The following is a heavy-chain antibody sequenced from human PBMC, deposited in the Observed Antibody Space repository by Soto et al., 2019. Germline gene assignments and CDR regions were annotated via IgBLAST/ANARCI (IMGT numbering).Heavy chain of an antibody. Sequence: QVQLVQSGDEVKNPGASVKVSCKASGYIFVNYGIAWVRQAPGQGLEWMGWISPYTGNTHSATKSQGRLTMTTDTSTSTAYMDLGSLTSDDTAVYYCVMVDNYVTPTPQDVWGQGTTVTVSS. V-gene: IGHV1-18*01. CDR1: GYIFVNYG. J-gene: IGHJ6*02. CDR2: ISPYTGNT. D-gene: IGHD3-16*01. CDR3: VMVDNYVTPTPQDV.